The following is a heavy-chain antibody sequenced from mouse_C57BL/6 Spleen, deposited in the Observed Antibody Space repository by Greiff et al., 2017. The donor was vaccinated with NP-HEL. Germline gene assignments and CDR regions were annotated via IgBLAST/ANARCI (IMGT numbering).Heavy chain of an antibody. V-gene: IGHV1-47*01. CDR1: GYTFTTYP. J-gene: IGHJ1*03. CDR3: ARNLMVGDYWDFDV. Sequence: QVQLQQSGAELVKPGASVKMSCKASGYTFTTYPIEWMKQNHGKSLEWIGNFHPYNDDTKYNEKFKGKATLTVEKSSSTVYMELSRVTSDDSAGYYCARNLMVGDYWDFDVWGTGTTVTVSS. D-gene: IGHD1-1*02. CDR2: FHPYNDDT.